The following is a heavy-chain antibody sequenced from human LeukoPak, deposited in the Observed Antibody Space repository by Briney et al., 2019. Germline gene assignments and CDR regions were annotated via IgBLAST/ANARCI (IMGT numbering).Heavy chain of an antibody. D-gene: IGHD3-16*01. V-gene: IGHV3-74*01. J-gene: IGHJ4*02. CDR3: ARVAGSYAAPDY. CDR2: INSDGSST. Sequence: GGSLRLSCAASGFTFSSYAMSWVRQAPGKGLVWVSRINSDGSSTTYADSVKGRFTISRDNAKNTLYLQMNSLRAEDTAVYYCARVAGSYAAPDYWGQGTLVTVSS. CDR1: GFTFSSYA.